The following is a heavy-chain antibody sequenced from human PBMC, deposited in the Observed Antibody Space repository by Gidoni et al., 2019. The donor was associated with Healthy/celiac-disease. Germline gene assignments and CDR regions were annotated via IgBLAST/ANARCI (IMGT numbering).Heavy chain of an antibody. J-gene: IGHJ4*02. CDR2: ISSSSSYI. V-gene: IGHV3-21*01. Sequence: EVQLVESGGGLVKPGGSLRLSCAASGFTFSSYSMNWVRQAPGKGLEWVSSISSSSSYIYYADSVKGRFTISRDNAKNSLYLQMNSLRAEDTAVYYCARDDIRFLEWDTALTFDYWGQGTLVTVSS. CDR1: GFTFSSYS. D-gene: IGHD3-3*01. CDR3: ARDDIRFLEWDTALTFDY.